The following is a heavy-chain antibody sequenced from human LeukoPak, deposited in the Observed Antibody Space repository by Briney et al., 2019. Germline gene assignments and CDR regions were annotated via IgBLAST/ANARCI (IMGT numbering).Heavy chain of an antibody. J-gene: IGHJ4*02. CDR3: ARYRTGSFDY. Sequence: SETLSLTCTVSGGSISSDYWSWIRQPLRKGVEWIGYIYYSGSANYNPSLKSRVTISADTSKNQFSLKLSSVTAADTAVYYCARYRTGSFDYWCQGTLVTVSS. D-gene: IGHD2-8*02. CDR1: GGSISSDY. V-gene: IGHV4-59*01. CDR2: IYYSGSA.